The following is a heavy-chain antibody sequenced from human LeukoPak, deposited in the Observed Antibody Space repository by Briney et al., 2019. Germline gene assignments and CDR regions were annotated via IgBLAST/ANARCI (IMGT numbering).Heavy chain of an antibody. CDR2: ISSSSSYI. CDR3: ATDSYVSGSYYRLFY. CDR1: GFTFSSYS. D-gene: IGHD3-10*01. Sequence: GGSLRLSCAASGFTFSSYSMNWVRQAPGKGLEWVSSISSSSSYIYYADSVKGRFTISRDNAKNSLYLQMNSLRAEDTAVYYCATDSYVSGSYYRLFYWGQGTLVTVSS. J-gene: IGHJ4*02. V-gene: IGHV3-21*01.